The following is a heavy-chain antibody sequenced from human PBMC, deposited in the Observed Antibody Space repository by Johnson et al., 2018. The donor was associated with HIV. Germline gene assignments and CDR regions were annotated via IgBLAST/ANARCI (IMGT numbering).Heavy chain of an antibody. CDR1: GFTFSDFG. Sequence: QVQLAESGGGEVQPGRSLRLSCAASGFTFSDFGMHWVRQAPGKGLEWVALLSYDGSNDAYIDSVKGRFTILRDNSKNTLYLQMNSLRAEDTAVYYCARARDRSSSRDAFDIWGQGTMVTVSS. D-gene: IGHD6-13*01. V-gene: IGHV3-30*03. CDR2: LSYDGSND. CDR3: ARARDRSSSRDAFDI. J-gene: IGHJ3*02.